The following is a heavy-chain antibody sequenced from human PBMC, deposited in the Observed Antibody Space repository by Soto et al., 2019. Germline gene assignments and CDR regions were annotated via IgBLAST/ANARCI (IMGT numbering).Heavy chain of an antibody. D-gene: IGHD3-3*01. CDR2: ISWNSGSK. CDR3: AKDSASYYDFWSGYLDV. J-gene: IGHJ6*04. CDR1: GFTFDDYA. V-gene: IGHV3-9*01. Sequence: EVQLVESGGGLIQPGRSLRLSCAASGFTFDDYAMHWVRQAPGKGLEWVSGISWNSGSKGYADSVKGRFTISRDNAKNSLYLQMHSLRAEDTALYYCAKDSASYYDFWSGYLDVWGKGTTVTVSS.